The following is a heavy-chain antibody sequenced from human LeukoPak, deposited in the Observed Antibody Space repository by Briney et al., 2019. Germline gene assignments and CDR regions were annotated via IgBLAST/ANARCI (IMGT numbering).Heavy chain of an antibody. J-gene: IGHJ6*04. D-gene: IGHD2-2*01. Sequence: GGSLRLSCAASGFTFSSYEMNWVREAPGKGLEGVSYISSSGSTIYYADSVKGRFTISRDNAKNSLYLQMNSLRAEDTAVYYCARGYCRSTSCYFGYYYYYGMDVWGKGTTVTVSS. CDR1: GFTFSSYE. CDR3: ARGYCRSTSCYFGYYYYYGMDV. CDR2: ISSSGSTI. V-gene: IGHV3-48*03.